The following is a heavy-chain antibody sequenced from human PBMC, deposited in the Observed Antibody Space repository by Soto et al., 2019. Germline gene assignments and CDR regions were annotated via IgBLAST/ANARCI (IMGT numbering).Heavy chain of an antibody. CDR3: ARRRRYCSSTSCYDRYYGMDV. CDR2: IYYSGST. V-gene: IGHV4-39*01. D-gene: IGHD2-2*01. CDR1: GGSISSSSYY. Sequence: SETLSLTCTVSGGSISSSSYYWGWIRQPPGKGLEWIGSIYYSGSTYYNPSLKSRVTISVDTSKNQFSLKLSSVTAADTAVYYCARRRRYCSSTSCYDRYYGMDVWGQGTTVTAP. J-gene: IGHJ6*02.